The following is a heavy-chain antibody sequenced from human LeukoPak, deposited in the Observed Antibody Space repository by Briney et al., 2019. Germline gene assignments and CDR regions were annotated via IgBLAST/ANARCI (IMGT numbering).Heavy chain of an antibody. V-gene: IGHV4-39*01. CDR3: ASGPLLRYFDWLSPNWFDP. CDR2: SYYSGST. J-gene: IGHJ5*02. Sequence: SETLSLNCTVSGGSISSSSYYWGWIRQPPGKGLEWIGSSYYSGSTYYNPSLKSRVTISVDTSKNQFSLKLSSVTAADTAVYYCASGPLLRYFDWLSPNWFDPWGQGTLVTVSS. CDR1: GGSISSSSYY. D-gene: IGHD3-9*01.